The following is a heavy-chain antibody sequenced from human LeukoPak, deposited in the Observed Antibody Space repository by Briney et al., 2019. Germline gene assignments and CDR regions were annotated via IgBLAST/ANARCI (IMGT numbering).Heavy chain of an antibody. J-gene: IGHJ4*02. CDR1: GVSFSGYY. D-gene: IGHD3-16*02. CDR3: ARDPLLYDYVWGSYRRLFDY. CDR2: INHSGST. V-gene: IGHV4-34*01. Sequence: SETLSLTCAVYGVSFSGYYWSWIRQPPGKGLEWIGEINHSGSTNYNPSLKSRVTISVDTSKNQFSLKLSSVTAADTAVYYCARDPLLYDYVWGSYRRLFDYWGQGTLVTVSS.